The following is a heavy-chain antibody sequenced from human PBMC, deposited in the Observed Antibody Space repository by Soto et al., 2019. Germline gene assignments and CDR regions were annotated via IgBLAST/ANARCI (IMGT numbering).Heavy chain of an antibody. J-gene: IGHJ3*02. CDR3: ARAPPRYCSSTSCYAFDI. D-gene: IGHD2-2*01. CDR1: GYSFTSYW. CDR2: IYPGDSDT. Sequence: ESLKISCKGSGYSFTSYWIGWVRQMPGKGLEWMGIIYPGDSDTRYSPSFQGQVTISADKSISTAYLQWSSLKASDTAMYYCARAPPRYCSSTSCYAFDIWGQGTMVTVSS. V-gene: IGHV5-51*01.